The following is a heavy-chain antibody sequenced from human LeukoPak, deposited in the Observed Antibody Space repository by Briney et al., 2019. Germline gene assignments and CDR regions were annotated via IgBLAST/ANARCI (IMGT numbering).Heavy chain of an antibody. J-gene: IGHJ5*02. CDR1: AYSFTSYG. V-gene: IGHV1-18*01. Sequence: ASVKVTCNASAYSFTSYGISWVRQGQGQGLGRMGWISAYNGNTNYAQKLQGRLTMTTDTSTSTDYMALRSLRSDDTAVYYCARDHYGGNSGSLDWFDPWGQGTLVTVSS. CDR2: ISAYNGNT. CDR3: ARDHYGGNSGSLDWFDP. D-gene: IGHD4-23*01.